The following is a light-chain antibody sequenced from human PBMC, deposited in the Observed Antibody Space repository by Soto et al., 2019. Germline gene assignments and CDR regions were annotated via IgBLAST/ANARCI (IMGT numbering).Light chain of an antibody. V-gene: IGKV3-11*01. J-gene: IGKJ5*01. Sequence: EIVLTQSPATLSLSPGERASLSCRASQRVNINLAWYQQKPGQAPRLVIYDGSHRATDIPARFSGSGSGTDFTLTISYVEPEDSAVYYCQQRRKWPPDFGQGTRLEI. CDR3: QQRRKWPPD. CDR1: QRVNIN. CDR2: DGS.